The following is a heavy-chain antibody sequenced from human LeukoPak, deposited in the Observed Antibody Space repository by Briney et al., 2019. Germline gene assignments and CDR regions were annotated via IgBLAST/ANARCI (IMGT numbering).Heavy chain of an antibody. Sequence: SETLSLTCTVSAGSISSYYWTWIRQPPGKGLEWIGYIFPSGSAYYNPSLKTRVTISVDTSKNQFSLKLTSVTAADTAVYYCARRHHYSYFMDVWGKGTTVTVSS. J-gene: IGHJ6*03. CDR3: ARRHHYSYFMDV. V-gene: IGHV4-4*09. CDR2: IFPSGSA. CDR1: AGSISSYY.